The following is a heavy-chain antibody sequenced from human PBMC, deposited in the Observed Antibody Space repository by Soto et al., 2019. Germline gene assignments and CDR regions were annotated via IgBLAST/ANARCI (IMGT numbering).Heavy chain of an antibody. CDR2: IKXKTXGVTT. V-gene: IGHV3-15*01. D-gene: IGHD6-13*01. J-gene: IGHJ3*02. Sequence: GGSLRLSCSASGFTFSNAWMSWVRQAPGKGLEWVGRIKXKTXGVTTDYAAPVKGRFTISRDDSKNTLYVKVNSLKTEDTAVYYCTTDPGAAAAGPNDAFDIWGQGTMVTVSS. CDR1: GFTFSNAW. CDR3: TTDPGAAAAGPNDAFDI.